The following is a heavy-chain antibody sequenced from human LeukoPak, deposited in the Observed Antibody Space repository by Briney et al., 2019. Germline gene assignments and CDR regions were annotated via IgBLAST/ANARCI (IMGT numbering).Heavy chain of an antibody. CDR2: ILGDSSST. D-gene: IGHD6-13*01. J-gene: IGHJ4*02. CDR1: GFTFDDYA. CDR3: AKDRYSSSWYTIDY. Sequence: GGSLRLSCAASGFTFDDYAMHWVRQVPGKGLEWVSLILGDSSSTNYADSVKGRFTISRDNSKDSLYLHMNSLRVEDTALYFCAKDRYSSSWYTIDYWGQGTLVTVSS. V-gene: IGHV3-43*02.